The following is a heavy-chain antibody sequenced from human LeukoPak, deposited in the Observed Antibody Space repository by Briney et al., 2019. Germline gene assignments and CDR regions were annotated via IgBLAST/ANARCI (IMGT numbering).Heavy chain of an antibody. CDR3: ARAGSHWHYVY. D-gene: IGHD3-10*01. CDR1: GFTFSSYA. V-gene: IGHV3-30*04. Sequence: GGSLRLSCAASGFTFSSYAMHWVRQAPGKGLEWVAVISYDGSNKYYADSVKGRFTISRDNSKNTLYLQMNSLRAEDTAVYYCARAGSHWHYVYWGQGTVVTVSS. J-gene: IGHJ4*02. CDR2: ISYDGSNK.